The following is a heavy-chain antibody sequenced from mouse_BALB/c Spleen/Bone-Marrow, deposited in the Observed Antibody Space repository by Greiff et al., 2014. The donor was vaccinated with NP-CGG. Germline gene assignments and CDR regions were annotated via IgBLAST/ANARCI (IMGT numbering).Heavy chain of an antibody. Sequence: QVQLKESGPGLVAPSQSLSISCIVSGFSLISYGVHWVRQPPGQGLEWLGAIWAGGSTNYNSALMSRLTISKDNSKSQVFLKMNSLQTDDTAMYYCAREGRGYYGSSGAAMDYRGQGTKVTVSS. J-gene: IGHJ4*01. D-gene: IGHD1-1*01. CDR2: IWAGGST. CDR1: GFSLISYG. CDR3: AREGRGYYGSSGAAMDY. V-gene: IGHV2-9*02.